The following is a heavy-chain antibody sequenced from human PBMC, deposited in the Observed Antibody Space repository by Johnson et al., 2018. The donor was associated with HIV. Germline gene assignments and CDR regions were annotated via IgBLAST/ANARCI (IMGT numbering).Heavy chain of an antibody. J-gene: IGHJ3*02. CDR2: ISYDGSNK. D-gene: IGHD4-23*01. CDR3: ARGGAGGNSEGAFDI. CDR1: GFTFSSYA. Sequence: QVQLVESGGGVVQPGRSLRLSCAASGFTFSSYAMHWVRQDPGKGRGWVAVISYDGSNKYYADSVKGRFTISRDNSKNTLYLQMHSLRAEDTAVYYCARGGAGGNSEGAFDIWGQGTMVTVSS. V-gene: IGHV3-30*14.